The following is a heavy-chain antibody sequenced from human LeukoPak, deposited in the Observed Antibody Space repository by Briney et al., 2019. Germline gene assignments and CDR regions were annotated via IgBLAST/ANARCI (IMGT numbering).Heavy chain of an antibody. CDR1: GFNFGDYG. J-gene: IGHJ5*01. CDR2: IRRKAYGGTP. V-gene: IGHV3-49*04. CDR3: ARAADLGS. Sequence: PGGSLRLSCTASGFNFGDYGMSWVRQAPGKGLEWLGFIRRKAYGGTPQHAASLEGRFTISRDDSKSIVYLQMNSLKTEDTAVYYCARAADLGSWGQGTLVTVSS.